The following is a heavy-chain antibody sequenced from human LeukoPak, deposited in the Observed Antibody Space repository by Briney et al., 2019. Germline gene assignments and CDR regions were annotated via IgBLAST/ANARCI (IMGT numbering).Heavy chain of an antibody. V-gene: IGHV2-5*02. Sequence: SGPTLVKPTQTLTLTGSCSGFSLTTSGVGVGWIRQRPGKALEWLTVIYWDDDVRSSPSLKNRLTITKDTSKNQVVLTMTNMDPGDTGIYYCAHRVRLEWIGAAAFDFWGQGTMVTVSS. CDR2: IYWDDDV. D-gene: IGHD3-3*01. CDR1: GFSLTTSGVG. J-gene: IGHJ3*01. CDR3: AHRVRLEWIGAAAFDF.